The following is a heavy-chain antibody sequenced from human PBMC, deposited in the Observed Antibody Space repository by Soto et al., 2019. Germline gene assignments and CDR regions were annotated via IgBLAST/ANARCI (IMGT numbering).Heavy chain of an antibody. CDR1: GFTFSNAW. V-gene: IGHV3-30-3*01. Sequence: GGSLRLSCAASGFTFSNAWMNWVRQAPGKGLEWVAVISYDGSNKYYADSVKGRFTISRDNSKNTLYLQMNSLRAEDTAVYYCARGSPGADYYYYGMDVWGQGTTVTVSS. D-gene: IGHD4-17*01. J-gene: IGHJ6*02. CDR3: ARGSPGADYYYYGMDV. CDR2: ISYDGSNK.